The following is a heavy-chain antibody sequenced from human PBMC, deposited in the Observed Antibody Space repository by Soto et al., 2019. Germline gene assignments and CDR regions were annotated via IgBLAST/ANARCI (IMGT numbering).Heavy chain of an antibody. CDR1: GGSFSGYY. V-gene: IGHV4-34*01. J-gene: IGHJ3*02. CDR3: ARVGIAVADDAFDI. Sequence: PSETLSLTCAVYGGSFSGYYWSWSHQPSGKGLEWIGEINHSGSTNYNPSLKSRVTISVDTSKNQFSLKLSSVTAADTAVYYCARVGIAVADDAFDIWGQGTMVTVSS. D-gene: IGHD6-19*01. CDR2: INHSGST.